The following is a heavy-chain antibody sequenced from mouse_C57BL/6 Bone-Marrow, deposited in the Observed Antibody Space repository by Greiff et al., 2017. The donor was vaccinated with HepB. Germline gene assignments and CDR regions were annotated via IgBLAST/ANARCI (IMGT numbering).Heavy chain of an antibody. CDR2: ISYSGST. CDR3: ARSPPYYGSSYDWYFDV. D-gene: IGHD1-1*01. Sequence: DVQLVESGPGLAKPSQTLSLTCSVTGYSITSDYWNWIRKFPGHKLEYMGYISYSGSTYYNPSLKSRISITRDTSTNQYYLQLNSVTTEDTAIYYCARSPPYYGSSYDWYFDVWGTGTTVTVSS. CDR1: GYSITSDY. V-gene: IGHV3-8*01. J-gene: IGHJ1*03.